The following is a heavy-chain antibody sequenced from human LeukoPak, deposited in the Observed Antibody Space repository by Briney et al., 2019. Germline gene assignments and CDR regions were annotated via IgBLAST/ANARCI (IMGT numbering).Heavy chain of an antibody. J-gene: IGHJ4*02. CDR1: GGSISSGDYY. V-gene: IGHV4-30-4*08. CDR3: ASNVDTAMDFDY. Sequence: SETLSLTCTGSGGSISSGDYYWSWIRQPPGKGLEWIGYIYYSGSTYYNPSLKSRVTISVDTSKNQFSLKLSSVTAADTAVYYCASNVDTAMDFDYWGQGTLVTVSS. D-gene: IGHD5-18*01. CDR2: IYYSGST.